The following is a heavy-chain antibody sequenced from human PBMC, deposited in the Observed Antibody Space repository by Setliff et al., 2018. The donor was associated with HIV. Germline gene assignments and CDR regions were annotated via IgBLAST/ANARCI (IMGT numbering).Heavy chain of an antibody. J-gene: IGHJ4*02. CDR3: VTTDYFYGRNNFEY. CDR2: IYHVGTT. CDR1: GYSMSGGYN. D-gene: IGHD3-10*01. Sequence: KSSETLSLTCTVPGYSMSGGYNWGWIRQSPEKGLEWIGNIYHVGTTYYNPSLKSRVTLSVDPSKSQFSLKLTSVTAADTALYYCVTTDYFYGRNNFEYWGQGALVTVSS. V-gene: IGHV4-38-2*02.